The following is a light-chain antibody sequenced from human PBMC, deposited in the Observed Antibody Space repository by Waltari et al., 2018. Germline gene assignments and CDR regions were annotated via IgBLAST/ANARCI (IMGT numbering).Light chain of an antibody. V-gene: IGLV2-14*03. CDR3: SSFTDTHTLL. Sequence: QSALTQPASVSGSPGQSITIACTGTRNDVGASNFFSWYQQHPGRAPQLMIYDVTARPSGISYRFSGSKSANTASLTISGLLPEDEAIYYCSSFTDTHTLLFGGGTTVTVL. J-gene: IGLJ2*01. CDR1: RNDVGASNF. CDR2: DVT.